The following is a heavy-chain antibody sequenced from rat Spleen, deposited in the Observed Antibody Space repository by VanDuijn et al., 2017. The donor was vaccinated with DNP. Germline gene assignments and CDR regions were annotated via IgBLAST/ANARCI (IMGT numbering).Heavy chain of an antibody. V-gene: IGHV5-31*01. CDR3: ATDAAY. D-gene: IGHD1-6*01. CDR2: ITSNGGNT. Sequence: EVQLMESGGDLVQPGRSLKLSCVASGFTFNYYWMTWVRQVPGKGLEWLASITSNGGNTYYLDSVKGRFTISRDNAKDTLYLQMNSLRSEDTATYYCATDAAYWGQGALVTVSS. J-gene: IGHJ3*01. CDR1: GFTFNYYW.